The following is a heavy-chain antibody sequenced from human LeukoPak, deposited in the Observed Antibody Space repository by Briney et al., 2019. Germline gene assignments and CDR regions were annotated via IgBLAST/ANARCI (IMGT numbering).Heavy chain of an antibody. CDR3: VSVKSLVGDQ. Sequence: GGSLRLSCAASGFTFSSHAMRWVRQAPGKGLEWVSSIGFSGVDTYYADSVKGRFTISRDNSKNTLSLQMNSLRVEDTAVYYCVSVKSLVGDQWGQGPLVTVSS. J-gene: IGHJ4*02. D-gene: IGHD3-10*01. V-gene: IGHV3-23*01. CDR2: IGFSGVDT. CDR1: GFTFSSHA.